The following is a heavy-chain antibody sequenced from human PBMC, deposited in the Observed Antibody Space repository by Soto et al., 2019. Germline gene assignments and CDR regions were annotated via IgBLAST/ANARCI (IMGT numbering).Heavy chain of an antibody. CDR2: INHSGST. CDR3: ARFFGSGFDY. Sequence: SETLSLTCAVYGGSFSGYYWNWIRQPPGKGLEWIGEINHSGSTNYNPSLKSRVTISVDNAKTSLYLQMDSLRNEDTAVYYCARFFGSGFDYWGQGTLVTVSS. J-gene: IGHJ4*02. CDR1: GGSFSGYY. V-gene: IGHV4-34*01. D-gene: IGHD6-19*01.